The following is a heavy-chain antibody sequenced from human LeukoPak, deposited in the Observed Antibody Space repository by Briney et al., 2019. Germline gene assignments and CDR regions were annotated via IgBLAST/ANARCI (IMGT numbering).Heavy chain of an antibody. V-gene: IGHV1-18*01. D-gene: IGHD5-12*01. CDR3: ARALSREYSGYDYGLGY. CDR1: GYTFINYG. J-gene: IGHJ4*02. Sequence: ASVKVSCKASGYTFINYGVTWVRQAPGQGLEWMGWISASNGNTNYAQKLQGRVTMTTETSTSTAYMELRSLRSDDTAVYYCARALSREYSGYDYGLGYWGQGTLVTVSP. CDR2: ISASNGNT.